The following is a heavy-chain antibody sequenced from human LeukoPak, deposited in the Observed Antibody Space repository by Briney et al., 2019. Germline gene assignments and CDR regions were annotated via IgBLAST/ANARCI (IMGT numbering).Heavy chain of an antibody. V-gene: IGHV3-23*01. Sequence: GGSLRLSCAASTFAFSSYAMTWVRQAPGKGLEWVSSITATGGISYADSVKGRFTISRDNSKSTLCLQMNSLRAEDTAVYYCTKDPNGDYVGAFDFWGQGTMVTVSS. CDR1: TFAFSSYA. D-gene: IGHD4-17*01. J-gene: IGHJ3*01. CDR2: ITATGGI. CDR3: TKDPNGDYVGAFDF.